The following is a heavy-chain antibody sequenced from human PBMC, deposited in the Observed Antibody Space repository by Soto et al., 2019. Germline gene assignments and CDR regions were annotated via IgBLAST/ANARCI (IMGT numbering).Heavy chain of an antibody. V-gene: IGHV3-9*01. J-gene: IGHJ4*02. CDR3: AKAISPAMVRGVTQTFDY. CDR1: GFTFDDYA. D-gene: IGHD3-10*01. CDR2: ISWNSGSI. Sequence: VQLVESGGGLVQPGRSLRLSCAASGFTFDDYAMHWVRQAPGKGLEWVSGISWNSGSIGYADSVKGRFTISRDNAKNSLYLQMNSLRAEDTALYYCAKAISPAMVRGVTQTFDYWGQGTLVTVSS.